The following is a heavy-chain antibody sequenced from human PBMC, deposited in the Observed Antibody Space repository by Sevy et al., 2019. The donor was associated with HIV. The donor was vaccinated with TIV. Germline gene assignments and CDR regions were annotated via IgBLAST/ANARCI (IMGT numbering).Heavy chain of an antibody. CDR2: IRSKAKNYAT. V-gene: IGHV3-73*01. CDR3: TSGGFSYKTGLYVDY. D-gene: IGHD3-9*01. J-gene: IGHJ4*02. Sequence: GGSLRLSCAASGATFSGSAIHWVRQPSGRGLEWVGRIRSKAKNYATEYAASVKGRFSISRDDSKNTTYLHLNSLKSEDTAVYFCTSGGFSYKTGLYVDYWGPGTWVTVSS. CDR1: GATFSGSA.